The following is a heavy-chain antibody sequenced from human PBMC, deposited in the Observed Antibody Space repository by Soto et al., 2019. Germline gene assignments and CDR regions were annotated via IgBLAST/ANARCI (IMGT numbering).Heavy chain of an antibody. Sequence: GGSLRLSCEASGFTFGDSYMAWIRQAPGEGLELISYISSSSTYIKYADSVKGRFTISRDNAKNSLYLQMTNLRVGDTAVYYCARDPAITGTWFCPWGQGTLVTVSS. CDR2: ISSSSTYI. D-gene: IGHD1-20*01. CDR1: GFTFGDSY. J-gene: IGHJ5*02. CDR3: ARDPAITGTWFCP. V-gene: IGHV3-11*06.